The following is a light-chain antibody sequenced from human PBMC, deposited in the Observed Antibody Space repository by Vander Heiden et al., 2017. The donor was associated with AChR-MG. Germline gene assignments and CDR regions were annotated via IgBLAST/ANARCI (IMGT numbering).Light chain of an antibody. CDR1: SSDVGRYNY. CDR3: CSYAGSYTYV. Sequence: QSALTQPRSVSGSPGQSVTISCTGSSSDVGRYNYVSWYQQHPGEAPKRMIYDVSKRPSGVPDRFSGSKSGNTASLTISGLQAEDEADYYCCSYAGSYTYVFGTGTQVTVL. V-gene: IGLV2-11*01. J-gene: IGLJ1*01. CDR2: DVS.